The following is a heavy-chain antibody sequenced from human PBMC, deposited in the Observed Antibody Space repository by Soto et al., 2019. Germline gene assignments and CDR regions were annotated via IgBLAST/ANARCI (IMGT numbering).Heavy chain of an antibody. Sequence: GGSLRLSCTASGFTFGYYAMSWVRQAPGKGLEWVGFIRSKAYGGTTEYAASVKGRFTISRDDSKSIAYLQMNSLKTEDTAVYYCTRVARYXYGSGSAARHYYYGMDVWGQGTTVTVSS. V-gene: IGHV3-49*04. CDR2: IRSKAYGGTT. CDR1: GFTFGYYA. D-gene: IGHD3-10*01. J-gene: IGHJ6*02. CDR3: TRVARYXYGSGSAARHYYYGMDV.